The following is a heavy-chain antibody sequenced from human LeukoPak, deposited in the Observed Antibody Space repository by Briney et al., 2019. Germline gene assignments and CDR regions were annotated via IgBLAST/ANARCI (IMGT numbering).Heavy chain of an antibody. CDR2: ISSSSSYI. J-gene: IGHJ3*02. Sequence: PGGSLRLSCAASGFTFDDYAMHWVRQAPGKGLEWVSSISSSSSYIYYADSVKGRFTISRDNAKNSLYLQMNSLRAEDTAVYYCARESSYYYDSSGPGFIDIWGQGTMVTVSS. D-gene: IGHD3-22*01. V-gene: IGHV3-21*01. CDR1: GFTFDDYA. CDR3: ARESSYYYDSSGPGFIDI.